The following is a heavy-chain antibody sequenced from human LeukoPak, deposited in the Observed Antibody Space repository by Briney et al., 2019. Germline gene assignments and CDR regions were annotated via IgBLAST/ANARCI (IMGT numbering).Heavy chain of an antibody. Sequence: GGSLRVSCAASGFTFSSYAMSWVRQAPGKGLEWVSAISGSGGSTYYADSVKGRFTISRDNSKNTLYLQMNSLRAEDTAVYYCATGKYCSGGSCSWDYWGQGTLVTVSS. V-gene: IGHV3-23*01. CDR2: ISGSGGST. CDR3: ATGKYCSGGSCSWDY. J-gene: IGHJ4*02. D-gene: IGHD2-15*01. CDR1: GFTFSSYA.